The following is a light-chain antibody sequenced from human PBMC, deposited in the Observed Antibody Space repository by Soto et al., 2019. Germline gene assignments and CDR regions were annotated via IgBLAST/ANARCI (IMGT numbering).Light chain of an antibody. V-gene: IGKV3-15*01. CDR1: QSVSSN. CDR2: CAS. Sequence: EIVMTQSPGTLSLSPGERATLSCRASQSVSSNLVWYQQKPGQAPSLLIYCASTRAAGIPAGFSGSRSGTEFTLTISSLQSEDFAVYYCQQYNNWPRTFGQGTKVEIK. J-gene: IGKJ1*01. CDR3: QQYNNWPRT.